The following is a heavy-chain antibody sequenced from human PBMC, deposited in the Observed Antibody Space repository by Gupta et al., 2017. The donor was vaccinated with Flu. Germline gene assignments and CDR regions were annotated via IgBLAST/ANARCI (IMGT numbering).Heavy chain of an antibody. CDR3: VRGSRSFDF. CDR2: SRNKANGYST. J-gene: IGHJ4*02. V-gene: IGHV3-72*01. CDR1: GFPFSDSY. Sequence: EVQLVDSGGGLVQPGGSLRLSCVVSGFPFSDSYLDWVRQAPGKGLEWVARSRNKANGYSTEYAASVRGRFTISRDDLKNSLYLQMNSLKTEDTALYFCVRGSRSFDFWGQGTLVTVSS.